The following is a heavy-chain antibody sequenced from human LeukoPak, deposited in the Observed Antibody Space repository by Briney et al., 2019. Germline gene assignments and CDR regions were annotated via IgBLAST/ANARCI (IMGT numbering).Heavy chain of an antibody. J-gene: IGHJ4*02. CDR3: YSSGRYGLHYFDF. V-gene: IGHV3-48*03. Sequence: GGSLRLSCEASGFTFSSYEMNWVRQAPGRGLEWISYISGGGRTTYYADSVKGRFTISRGNAKNSLYLQMNSVRVEDTAIYYCYSSGRYGLHYFDFWGQGALVTASS. CDR1: GFTFSSYE. CDR2: ISGGGRTT. D-gene: IGHD6-19*01.